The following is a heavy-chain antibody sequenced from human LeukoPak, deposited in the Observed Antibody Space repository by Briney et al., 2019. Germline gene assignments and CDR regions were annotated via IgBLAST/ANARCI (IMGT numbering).Heavy chain of an antibody. J-gene: IGHJ5*01. V-gene: IGHV4-39*01. D-gene: IGHD3-16*02. CDR3: AVHLYRHYHWFDS. CDR1: RVSISSNSFY. CDR2: IYYNGDT. Sequence: PSETLSLTCTVSRVSISSNSFYWGWIRQPPGKGLEWIGTIYYNGDTFYNPSLKSRVSMSVDTSASQFSLKLPSVTAPDTAVCYCAVHLYRHYHWFDSWGRGTLVSVSS.